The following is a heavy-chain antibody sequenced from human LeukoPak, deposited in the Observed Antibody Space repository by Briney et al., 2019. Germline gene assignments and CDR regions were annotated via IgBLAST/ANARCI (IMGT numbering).Heavy chain of an antibody. D-gene: IGHD2-15*01. V-gene: IGHV3-21*01. CDR3: ARDKDLVVVAPNDAFDI. J-gene: IGHJ3*02. CDR2: ISSSSSYI. CDR1: GFTFSSYA. Sequence: GGSLRLSYAASGFTFSSYAMSWVRQAPGKGLEWVSSISSSSSYIYYADSVKGRFTISRDNAKNSLYLQMNSLRAEDTAVYYCARDKDLVVVAPNDAFDIWGQGTMVTVSS.